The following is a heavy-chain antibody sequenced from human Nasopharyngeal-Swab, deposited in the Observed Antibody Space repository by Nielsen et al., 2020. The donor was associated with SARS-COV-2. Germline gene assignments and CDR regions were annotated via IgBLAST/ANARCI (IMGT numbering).Heavy chain of an antibody. CDR3: ARGGALNWYIDR. CDR1: GFTFSTYA. CDR2: IHRGGSSS. J-gene: IGHJ2*01. V-gene: IGHV3-23*03. Sequence: GSSLTISCAASGFTFSTYAMSWVRQAPGKGLEWVAVIHRGGSSSYLADSVKGRFTLSRENSKNTLYLHMNSLRAEDTAVYYCARGGALNWYIDRWGRGTLVTVSS.